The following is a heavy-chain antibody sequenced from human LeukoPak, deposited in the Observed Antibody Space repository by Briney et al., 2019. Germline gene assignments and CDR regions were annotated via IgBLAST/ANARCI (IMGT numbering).Heavy chain of an antibody. V-gene: IGHV1-69*05. CDR1: GGTFSSYA. Sequence: SVKVSCXASGGTFSSYAISWVRRTPGQGLEWMGRIIPIFGTANYAQKFQGRVTITTDESTSTAYMELSSLRSEDTAVYYCASATESAIISSGWYQCAFDIWGQGTMVTVSS. J-gene: IGHJ3*02. D-gene: IGHD6-19*01. CDR2: IIPIFGTA. CDR3: ASATESAIISSGWYQCAFDI.